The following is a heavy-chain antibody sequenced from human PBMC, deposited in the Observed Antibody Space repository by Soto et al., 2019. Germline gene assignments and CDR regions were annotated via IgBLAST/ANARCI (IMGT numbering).Heavy chain of an antibody. V-gene: IGHV3-23*01. CDR1: GFTFKSYA. D-gene: IGHD4-4*01. Sequence: EVQLLESGGDLVQPGGSLRLSCAASGFTFKSYAVSWVRQAPGKGLEWVSVITGSGDSTYYADSVKGRFTISRDNSKNTLYLQMNSLRAEDTAVYYCAKELRHDYNLAYFDHWGQGTLVTVSS. CDR3: AKELRHDYNLAYFDH. J-gene: IGHJ4*02. CDR2: ITGSGDST.